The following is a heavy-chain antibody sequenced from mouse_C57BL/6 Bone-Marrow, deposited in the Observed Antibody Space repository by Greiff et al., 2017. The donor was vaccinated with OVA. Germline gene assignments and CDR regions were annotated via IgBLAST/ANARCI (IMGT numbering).Heavy chain of an antibody. Sequence: QVQLQQSGAELARPGASVKLSCKASGYTFTSYGISWVKQRTGQGLEWIGEIYPRSGNTYYNEKFKGKATLTADKSSSTAYMELRSLTSEDSAVYFCARTYYYGSLYYFDYWGQGTTLTVSS. CDR3: ARTYYYGSLYYFDY. CDR1: GYTFTSYG. D-gene: IGHD1-1*01. V-gene: IGHV1-81*01. CDR2: IYPRSGNT. J-gene: IGHJ2*01.